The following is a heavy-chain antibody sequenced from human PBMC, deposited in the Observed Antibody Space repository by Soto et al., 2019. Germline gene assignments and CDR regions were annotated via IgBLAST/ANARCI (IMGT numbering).Heavy chain of an antibody. CDR3: VRENYYYGMDV. J-gene: IGHJ6*02. V-gene: IGHV3-66*01. Sequence: PWGSLRLSCAASGFTVCSDWMYWVRQAPGKGLEWISVIKSGGNTHYADFVEDRFSISRDNSKNTVYLQMNSLRGEDTAVYYCVRENYYYGMDVWGQGTTVTVS. CDR2: IKSGGNT. CDR1: GFTVCSDW.